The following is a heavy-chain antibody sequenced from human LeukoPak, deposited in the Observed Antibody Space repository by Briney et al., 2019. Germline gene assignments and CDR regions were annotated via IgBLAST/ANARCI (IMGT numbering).Heavy chain of an antibody. Sequence: SETLSLTCTVSGGSISSYYWSWIRQPPGKGLEWVGYIYYSGSTNYNPSLKSRVTISVDTSKNQFSLKLSSVTAADTAVYYCARVTVAGTRWFDPWGQGTLVTVSS. CDR2: IYYSGST. V-gene: IGHV4-59*01. CDR1: GGSISSYY. CDR3: ARVTVAGTRWFDP. J-gene: IGHJ5*02. D-gene: IGHD1-1*01.